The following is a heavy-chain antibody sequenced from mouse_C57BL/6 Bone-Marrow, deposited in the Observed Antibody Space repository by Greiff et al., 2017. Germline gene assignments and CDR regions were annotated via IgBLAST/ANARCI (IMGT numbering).Heavy chain of an antibody. Sequence: QVQLQQPGAELVKPGASVKLSCKASGYTFTSYWMHWVKQRPGQGLEWIGMIHPNSGSTNYNEKFKSKATLTVDKSSSTAYMQLSSLTSEDSAVYYCARLTTVVAFDYWGQGTTRTVSS. J-gene: IGHJ2*01. CDR1: GYTFTSYW. D-gene: IGHD1-1*01. V-gene: IGHV1-64*01. CDR2: IHPNSGST. CDR3: ARLTTVVAFDY.